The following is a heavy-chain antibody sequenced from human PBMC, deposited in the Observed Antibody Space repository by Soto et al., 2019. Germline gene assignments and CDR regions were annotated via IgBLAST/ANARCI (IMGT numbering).Heavy chain of an antibody. D-gene: IGHD3-16*01. V-gene: IGHV4-39*07. CDR3: AREFPYYESSDSYFDY. Sequence: PSETLSLTCTVSGGSIGGSNYFWGWIRQSPGTGLEWLGTIYSSGSTYYNPSLKSRVTPDTSKNQFSLHLNSVTPEDTAVYYCAREFPYYESSDSYFDYWGQGALVTVSS. J-gene: IGHJ4*02. CDR2: IYSSGST. CDR1: GGSIGGSNYF.